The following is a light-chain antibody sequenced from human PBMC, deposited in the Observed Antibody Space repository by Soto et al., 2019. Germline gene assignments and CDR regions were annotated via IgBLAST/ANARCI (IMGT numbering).Light chain of an antibody. Sequence: DIQMTQSPSTLSGSVGDRVTITCRASQTISSWLAWYQQKPGKAPKLLIYKASTLKSGVPSRFSGSGSGTEFTLTISSLEPDDFTTFFFQHYNSYSEAFCQGTKVELK. J-gene: IGKJ1*01. V-gene: IGKV1-5*03. CDR3: QHYNSYSEA. CDR2: KAS. CDR1: QTISSW.